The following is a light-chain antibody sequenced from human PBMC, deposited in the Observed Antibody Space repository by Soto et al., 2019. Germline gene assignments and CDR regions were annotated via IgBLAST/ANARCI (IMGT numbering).Light chain of an antibody. CDR2: DAS. CDR1: QSINRH. CDR3: QQRSNWPPVT. Sequence: EIVLTQSPGTLSLSPGERATLSCLSSQSINRHLAWYRQKPGQAPRLLIYDASNRATGIPARFSGSGSGTDFTLTISSLEPEDFGVYYCQQRSNWPPVTFGGGTKVDI. V-gene: IGKV3-11*01. J-gene: IGKJ4*01.